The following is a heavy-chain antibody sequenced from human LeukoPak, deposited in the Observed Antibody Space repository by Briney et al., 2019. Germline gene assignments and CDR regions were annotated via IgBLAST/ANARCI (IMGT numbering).Heavy chain of an antibody. D-gene: IGHD5-24*01. CDR3: ATWRNWFDP. CDR1: GGSINNYY. V-gene: IGHV4-59*01. CDR2: VYYSGNT. Sequence: KTSETLSLTCNVSGGSINNYYWSWIPQPPGKGLEWLGYVYYSGNTNYNPSLKSRVTILVDTSKNQFSLKLSSVTAADTAVYYCATWRNWFDPRGQGTLVTVSS. J-gene: IGHJ5*02.